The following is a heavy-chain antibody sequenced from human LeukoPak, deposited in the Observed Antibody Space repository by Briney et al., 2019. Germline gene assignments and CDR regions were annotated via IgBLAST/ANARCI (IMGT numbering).Heavy chain of an antibody. Sequence: PGGSLRLSCASSGFTFRSFGMHWVRQAPGKGLEWVAFISYDEISQYYADSVKGRFTISRDNAKNSLYLQMNSLRAEDTAVYYCAPDPSQNTMVRGVEIDYWGQGTLVTVSS. CDR2: ISYDEISQ. CDR3: APDPSQNTMVRGVEIDY. J-gene: IGHJ4*02. D-gene: IGHD3-10*01. V-gene: IGHV3-30*02. CDR1: GFTFRSFG.